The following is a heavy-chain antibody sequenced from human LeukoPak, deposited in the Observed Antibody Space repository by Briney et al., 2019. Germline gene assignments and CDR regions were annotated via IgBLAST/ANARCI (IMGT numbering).Heavy chain of an antibody. J-gene: IGHJ4*02. CDR3: AKDEMGYYFDY. CDR2: IRYDGSRK. V-gene: IGHV3-30*02. D-gene: IGHD5-24*01. CDR1: GFIFSSYG. Sequence: SGGSLRLSCAASGFIFSSYGMHWVRQAPDKGLEWVAFIRYDGSRKYYADSVKGRFTISRDNSKNTLYLQMNSLRAEDTAVYYCAKDEMGYYFDYWGQGTLVTVSS.